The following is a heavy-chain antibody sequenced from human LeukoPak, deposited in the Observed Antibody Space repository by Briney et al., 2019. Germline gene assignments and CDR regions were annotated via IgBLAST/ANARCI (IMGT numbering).Heavy chain of an antibody. V-gene: IGHV1-24*01. CDR2: FDPEDGET. Sequence: ASVKVSCKVSGYTLTELSMHWVRQAPGKGLEWMGAFDPEDGETLYAQKFQGRVTMTEDTSTDTAYMELSSLRSEDTAVYYCAAGLPHDWLPTDYWGQGTLVTVSS. J-gene: IGHJ4*02. CDR3: AAGLPHDWLPTDY. CDR1: GYTLTELS. D-gene: IGHD3-9*01.